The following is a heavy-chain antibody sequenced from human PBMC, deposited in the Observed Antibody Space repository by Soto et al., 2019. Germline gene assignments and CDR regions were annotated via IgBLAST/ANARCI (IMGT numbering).Heavy chain of an antibody. CDR1: GYTFTSYG. J-gene: IGHJ4*02. CDR3: ARVRESYCGGDCYPDSFDY. CDR2: ISAYNGNT. V-gene: IGHV1-18*01. D-gene: IGHD2-21*02. Sequence: ASVKVSCKASGYTFTSYGISWVRRAPGEGLEWMGWISAYNGNTNYAQKLQGRVTMTTDTSTSTAYMELRSLRSDDTAVYYCARVRESYCGGDCYPDSFDYWGQGTLVTVSS.